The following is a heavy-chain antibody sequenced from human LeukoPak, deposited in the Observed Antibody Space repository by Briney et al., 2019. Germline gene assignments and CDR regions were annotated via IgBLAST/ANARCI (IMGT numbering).Heavy chain of an antibody. J-gene: IGHJ4*02. V-gene: IGHV3-21*01. D-gene: IGHD4-23*01. CDR2: ISSSSSYI. Sequence: PGGSLRLSCAASGFTFSSYSMNLVRQAPGKGLEWVSSISSSSSYIYYADSVKGRFTISRDNAKNSLYLQMNSLRAEDTAVYYCARDLLRWYEGPHYWGQGTLVTVSS. CDR1: GFTFSSYS. CDR3: ARDLLRWYEGPHY.